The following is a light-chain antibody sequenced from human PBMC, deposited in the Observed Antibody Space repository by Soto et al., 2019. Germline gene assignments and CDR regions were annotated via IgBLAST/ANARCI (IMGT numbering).Light chain of an antibody. CDR1: HSLSSW. J-gene: IGKJ1*01. V-gene: IGKV1-5*03. CDR3: QQYRT. CDR2: KAS. Sequence: DIQMTQSPSTLSASVGDRVTITCRASHSLSSWLAWYQQKPGKAPKLLIYKASTLESGVPSRFSGRGSGTEFTLTISSLQPDDFATYYCQQYRTFGQGTKVELK.